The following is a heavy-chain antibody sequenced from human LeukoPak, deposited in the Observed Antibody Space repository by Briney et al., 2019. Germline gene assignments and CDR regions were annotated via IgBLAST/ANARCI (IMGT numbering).Heavy chain of an antibody. CDR3: VREDNASNI. J-gene: IGHJ3*02. CDR1: GFTFSTDF. CDR2: ISGDETYT. V-gene: IGHV3-74*01. Sequence: GGSLRLSCVASGFTFSTDFMHWIRHAPGEGLMWVSQISGDETYTNYADSVKGRFTISRDNAKNTLYLQMNSLRAEDTAIYYCVREDNASNIWGQGTLVTVSS.